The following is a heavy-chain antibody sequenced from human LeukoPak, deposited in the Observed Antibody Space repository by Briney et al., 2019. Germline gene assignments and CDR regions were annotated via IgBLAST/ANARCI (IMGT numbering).Heavy chain of an antibody. D-gene: IGHD6-13*01. V-gene: IGHV4-59*01. CDR1: GGSFSGYY. Sequence: SETLSLTCAVYGGSFSGYYWSWIRQPPGKGLEWIGYIYYSGSTNYNPSLKSRVTISVDTSKNQFSLKLSSVTAADTAVYYCAREQAAGGLDYWGQGTLVTVSS. CDR3: AREQAAGGLDY. CDR2: IYYSGST. J-gene: IGHJ4*02.